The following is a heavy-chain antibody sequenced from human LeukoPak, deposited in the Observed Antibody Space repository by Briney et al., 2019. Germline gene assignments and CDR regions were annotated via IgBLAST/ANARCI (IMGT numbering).Heavy chain of an antibody. CDR3: ARDSVEEYYYGSGSYGAFDT. J-gene: IGHJ3*02. Sequence: PGGSLRLSCAASGFTFSSYSMNWVRQAPGKGLEWVSYISSSSSTIYYADSVKGRFTISRDNAKNTLYLQMNSLRAEDTAVYYCARDSVEEYYYGSGSYGAFDTWGQGTMVTVSS. CDR1: GFTFSSYS. D-gene: IGHD3-10*01. CDR2: ISSSSSTI. V-gene: IGHV3-48*04.